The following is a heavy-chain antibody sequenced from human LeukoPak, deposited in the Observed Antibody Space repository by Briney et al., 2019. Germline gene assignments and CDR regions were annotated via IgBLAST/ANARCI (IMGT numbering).Heavy chain of an antibody. Sequence: GGSLRLSCAPSGFTFDNFAMTWVRQAPGKGLEWVSEITGSGGSTYYADSVKGRFTISRDNSKNTLYLQMSSLRAEDTAIYYCARGLFDFDYWGQGTLVTVSS. V-gene: IGHV3-23*01. CDR2: ITGSGGST. CDR1: GFTFDNFA. CDR3: ARGLFDFDY. D-gene: IGHD3-10*01. J-gene: IGHJ4*02.